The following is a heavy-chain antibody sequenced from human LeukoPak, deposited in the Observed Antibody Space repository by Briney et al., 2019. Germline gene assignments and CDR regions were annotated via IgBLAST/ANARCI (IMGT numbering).Heavy chain of an antibody. Sequence: ASVKVSCKASGYTFTSYDINWVRQATGQGLEWMGWMNPNSGNTGYAQKFQGRVTMTRNTSISTAYMELSSLRSEDTAVYYCAILLECSSSALYYYYYGMDVWGQGTTVTVSS. J-gene: IGHJ6*02. CDR1: GYTFTSYD. CDR3: AILLECSSSALYYYYYGMDV. D-gene: IGHD6-6*01. V-gene: IGHV1-8*01. CDR2: MNPNSGNT.